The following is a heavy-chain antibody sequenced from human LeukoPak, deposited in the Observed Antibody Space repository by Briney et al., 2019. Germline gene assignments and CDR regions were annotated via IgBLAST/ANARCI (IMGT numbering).Heavy chain of an antibody. CDR3: ARDRAYGALDY. V-gene: IGHV3-23*01. CDR1: GFTFSSYA. D-gene: IGHD4/OR15-4a*01. CDR2: ISGSGDST. J-gene: IGHJ4*02. Sequence: GGSLRLSCAASGFTFSSYAMSWVRQAPGKGLEWVSGISGSGDSTYYADSVKGRFTISRDNAKNSVYLQMNSLRDEDTAVYYCARDRAYGALDYWGQGTLVTVSS.